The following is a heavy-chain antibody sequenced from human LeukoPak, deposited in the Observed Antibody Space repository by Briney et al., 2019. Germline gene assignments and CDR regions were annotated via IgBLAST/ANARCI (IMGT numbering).Heavy chain of an antibody. J-gene: IGHJ3*02. CDR2: ISSNGGST. Sequence: GGSLRLSCAASGFTFSSYEMNWVRQAPGKGLEYVSAISSNGGSTYYANSVKGRFTISRDNSKNTLYLQMGSLRAEDMAVYYCARGSMSQWLPYRGGDDAFDIWGQGTMVTVSS. CDR3: ARGSMSQWLPYRGGDDAFDI. D-gene: IGHD3-22*01. CDR1: GFTFSSYE. V-gene: IGHV3-64*01.